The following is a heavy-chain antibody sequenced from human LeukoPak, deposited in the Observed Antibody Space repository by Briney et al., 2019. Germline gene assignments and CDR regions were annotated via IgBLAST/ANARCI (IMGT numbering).Heavy chain of an antibody. V-gene: IGHV3-7*03. CDR3: ERDVPVAGLDY. J-gene: IGHJ4*02. D-gene: IGHD6-19*01. Sequence: SGGSLRLSCAASGFTFSSYWMSWVRQAPGKGLEWVANIKQDGSEKYYVDSVKGRFTISRDNAKNSLYLQMNSVRVEATAVYYCERDVPVAGLDYWGREPWSPSPQ. CDR2: IKQDGSEK. CDR1: GFTFSSYW.